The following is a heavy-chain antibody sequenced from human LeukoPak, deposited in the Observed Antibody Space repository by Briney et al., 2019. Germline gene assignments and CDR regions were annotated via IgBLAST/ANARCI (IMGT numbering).Heavy chain of an antibody. V-gene: IGHV3-33*01. CDR3: ARDSLGGYCSGGSCYLDY. J-gene: IGHJ4*02. Sequence: GGSLRLSCAASGFTFSSYGMHWVRQAPGKGLEWVAVIWYDGSNKYYADSVKGRFTISRDNPKNTLYLQMNSLRAEDTAVYYCARDSLGGYCSGGSCYLDYWGQGTLVTVSS. D-gene: IGHD2-15*01. CDR2: IWYDGSNK. CDR1: GFTFSSYG.